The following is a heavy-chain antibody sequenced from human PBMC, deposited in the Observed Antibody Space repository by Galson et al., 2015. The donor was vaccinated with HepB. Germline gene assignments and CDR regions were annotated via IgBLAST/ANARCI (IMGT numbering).Heavy chain of an antibody. V-gene: IGHV1-46*01. J-gene: IGHJ4*02. Sequence: SVKVSCKASGYTFTNYYIHWVRQAPGQGLECMGIVDPSGDRTTYAQQFQGRVTMTCDTSTSTVYMDLSSLRSDDTAVYYCARGGCRGSSCYYDYWGQGALVTVSS. D-gene: IGHD2-2*01. CDR2: VDPSGDRT. CDR3: ARGGCRGSSCYYDY. CDR1: GYTFTNYY.